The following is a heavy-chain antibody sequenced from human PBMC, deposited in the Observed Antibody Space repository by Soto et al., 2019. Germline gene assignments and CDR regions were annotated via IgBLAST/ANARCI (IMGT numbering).Heavy chain of an antibody. CDR3: ASMLAAQYYFDY. V-gene: IGHV1-69*06. D-gene: IGHD2-15*01. CDR2: IIPIFGTA. J-gene: IGHJ4*02. CDR1: GGTFSSYA. Sequence: SVKVSCKASGGTFSSYAISWVRQAPGQGLEWMGGIIPIFGTANYAQKFQGRVTITADKSTSTAYLELSSLRSEDTAVYYCASMLAAQYYFDYWGQGTLVTVSS.